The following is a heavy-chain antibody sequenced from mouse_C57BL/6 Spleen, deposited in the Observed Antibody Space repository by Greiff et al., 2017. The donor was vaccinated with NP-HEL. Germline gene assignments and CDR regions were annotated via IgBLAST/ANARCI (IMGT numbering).Heavy chain of an antibody. J-gene: IGHJ4*01. CDR2: INPNNGGT. D-gene: IGHD2-4*01. CDR1: GYTFTDYY. V-gene: IGHV1-26*01. CDR3: APIYYDYDGYAMDY. Sequence: VQLKESGPELVKPGASVKISCKASGYTFTDYYMNWVKQSHGKSLEWIGDINPNNGGTSYNQKFKGKATLTVDKSSSTAYMELRSLTSEDSAVYYCAPIYYDYDGYAMDYWGQGTSVTVSS.